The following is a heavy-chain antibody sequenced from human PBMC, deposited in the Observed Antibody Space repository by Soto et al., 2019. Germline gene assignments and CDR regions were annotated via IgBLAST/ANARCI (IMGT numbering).Heavy chain of an antibody. J-gene: IGHJ6*02. CDR2: IYYSGST. CDR3: ARLHGYCISSSCHGHYAMAV. Sequence: SETLSLTCTVSSAPVSSSTYTWGWIRQPPGKGLEWIGSIYYSGSTYYNPSLNSRVTVSVYTSKNQFSLKVTSVTAADTAVYYCARLHGYCISSSCHGHYAMAVWGQGTTVTVSS. V-gene: IGHV4-39*01. CDR1: SAPVSSSTYT. D-gene: IGHD2-2*01.